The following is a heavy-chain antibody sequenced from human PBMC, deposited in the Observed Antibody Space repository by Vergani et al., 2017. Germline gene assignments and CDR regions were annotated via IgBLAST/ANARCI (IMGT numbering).Heavy chain of an antibody. CDR1: GGSISSSSYY. CDR2: IYYSGST. CDR3: ASGYYGSGSYMPY. J-gene: IGHJ4*02. V-gene: IGHV4-39*07. D-gene: IGHD3-10*01. Sequence: QLQLQESGPGLVKPSETLSLTCTVSGGSISSSSYYWGWIRQPPGKGLEWIGSIYYSGSTYYNPSLKSRVTISVDTSKNQFSLKLSSVTAADTAVYYCASGYYGSGSYMPYWGQGTLVTVSS.